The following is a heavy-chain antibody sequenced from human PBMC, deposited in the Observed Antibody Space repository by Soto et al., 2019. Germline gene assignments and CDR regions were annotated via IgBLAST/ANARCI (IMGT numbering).Heavy chain of an antibody. V-gene: IGHV1-46*01. Sequence: ASVKVSCKASGYTFTSYYIHWVRQAPVQGLEWMGIINPSGGSTSYAQKFQGRVTMTRDTSTSTVYMELSSLRSEDTAVYYCAREPVLRFLEWLSNYYYGMDVWGQGTKVTISS. CDR3: AREPVLRFLEWLSNYYYGMDV. CDR1: GYTFTSYY. J-gene: IGHJ6*02. CDR2: INPSGGST. D-gene: IGHD3-3*01.